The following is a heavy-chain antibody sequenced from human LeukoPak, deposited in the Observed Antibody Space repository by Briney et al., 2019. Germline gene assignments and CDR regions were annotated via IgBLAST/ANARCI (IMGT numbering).Heavy chain of an antibody. Sequence: KSSETPSLTCTVSGGSISGYYWSWIRQPPGKGLEWIGYIYYSGSTNYNPSLKSRVTISVDTSKNQFSLKLSSVTAADTAVYYCARSGWNYRLGYYYMDVWGKGTTVTVSS. CDR1: GGSISGYY. CDR2: IYYSGST. J-gene: IGHJ6*03. V-gene: IGHV4-59*12. CDR3: ARSGWNYRLGYYYMDV. D-gene: IGHD1-7*01.